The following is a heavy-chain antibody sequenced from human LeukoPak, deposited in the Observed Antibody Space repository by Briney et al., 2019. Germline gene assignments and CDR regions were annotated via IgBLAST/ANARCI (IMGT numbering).Heavy chain of an antibody. CDR2: IYKSGST. D-gene: IGHD3-10*01. V-gene: IGHV4-59*01. Sequence: PSETLSLTCTVAGGSISSSYWTWIRQPPGMGLEWIGYIYKSGSTNYTPSLKSRVTISADTSRNQFSLKLSSVTAADTAVYYCARYSYDLGNFCQFDFWGQGTLVTVSS. CDR3: ARYSYDLGNFCQFDF. J-gene: IGHJ4*02. CDR1: GGSISSSY.